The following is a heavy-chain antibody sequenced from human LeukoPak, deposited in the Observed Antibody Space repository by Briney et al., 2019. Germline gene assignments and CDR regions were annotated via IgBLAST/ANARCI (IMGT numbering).Heavy chain of an antibody. CDR3: ARIDKFWSGYYFDY. J-gene: IGHJ4*02. D-gene: IGHD3-3*01. V-gene: IGHV1-69*13. CDR1: GGTFSSYA. Sequence: GASVKVSCKASGGTFSSYAISWVRQAPGQGLEWMGGIIPIFGTANYAQKFQGRVTITADESTSTAYMELRSLRSDDTAVYYCARIDKFWSGYYFDYWGQGTLVTVSS. CDR2: IIPIFGTA.